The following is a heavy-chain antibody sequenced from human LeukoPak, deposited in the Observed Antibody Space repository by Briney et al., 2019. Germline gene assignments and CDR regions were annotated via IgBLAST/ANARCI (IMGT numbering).Heavy chain of an antibody. J-gene: IGHJ5*02. CDR3: ARDYDFSLYNWFDP. V-gene: IGHV3-48*02. CDR2: ISSSSSTI. D-gene: IGHD3-3*01. Sequence: GGSLRLSCAASGFTFSSYSMNWVRQAPGKGLEWVSYISSSSSTIYYADSVKGRFTISRDNAKNSLYLQMNSLRDEDTAVNYCARDYDFSLYNWFDPWGQGTLVTVSS. CDR1: GFTFSSYS.